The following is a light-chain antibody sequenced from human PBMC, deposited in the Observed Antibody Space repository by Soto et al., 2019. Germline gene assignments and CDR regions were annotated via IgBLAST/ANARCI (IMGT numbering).Light chain of an antibody. Sequence: DTQMTQSPSSLSASVGDRISITCRASQTVSTYLNWYQQKAGQAPTLLISATSTLQSGVPSRFSGSGSGTEFTLTINSLQPEDFATYYCQQTYTTPRTFGQGTKV. V-gene: IGKV1-39*01. J-gene: IGKJ1*01. CDR2: ATS. CDR1: QTVSTY. CDR3: QQTYTTPRT.